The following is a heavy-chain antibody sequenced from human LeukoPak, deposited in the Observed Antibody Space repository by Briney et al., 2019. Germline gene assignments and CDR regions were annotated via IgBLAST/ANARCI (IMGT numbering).Heavy chain of an antibody. CDR2: INPNSGGT. V-gene: IGHV1-2*02. D-gene: IGHD2-15*01. Sequence: VASVKVSCKASGYTFTGYYMHWVRQAPGQGLEWMGWINPNSGGTNYAQKFQGRVTMTRDTSISTAYMELSRLRSDDTAVYYCASRYCSGGSCYDGVVYWGQGTLVTVSP. J-gene: IGHJ4*02. CDR1: GYTFTGYY. CDR3: ASRYCSGGSCYDGVVY.